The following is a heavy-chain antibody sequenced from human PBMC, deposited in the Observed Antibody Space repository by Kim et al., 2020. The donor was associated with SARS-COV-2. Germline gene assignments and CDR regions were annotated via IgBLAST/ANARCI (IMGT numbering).Heavy chain of an antibody. V-gene: IGHV1-3*01. CDR3: ARTTVNVVGATTRVYYFDY. D-gene: IGHD1-26*01. Sequence: GRVTITRDTSASTAYMELSSLRSEDTAVYYCARTTVNVVGATTRVYYFDYWGQGTLVTVSS. J-gene: IGHJ4*02.